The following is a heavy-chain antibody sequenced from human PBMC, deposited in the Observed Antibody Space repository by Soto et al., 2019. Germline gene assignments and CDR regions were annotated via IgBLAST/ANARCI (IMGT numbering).Heavy chain of an antibody. CDR1: GFSLSNARMG. V-gene: IGHV2-26*01. Sequence: SGPTLVNPTETLTLTCTVSGFSLSNARMGVSWIRQPPGKALEWLAHIFSNDEKSYSTSLKSRLTISKDTSKSQVVLTMTNMDPVDTATYYCARIGLPIAARVNWFDPWGQGTLVTVSS. CDR3: ARIGLPIAARVNWFDP. CDR2: IFSNDEK. D-gene: IGHD6-6*01. J-gene: IGHJ5*02.